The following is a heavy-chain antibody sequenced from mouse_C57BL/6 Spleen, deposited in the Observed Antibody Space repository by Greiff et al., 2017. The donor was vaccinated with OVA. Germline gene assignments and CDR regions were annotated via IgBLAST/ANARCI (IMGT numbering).Heavy chain of an antibody. CDR2: IYPGSGST. V-gene: IGHV1-55*01. Sequence: QVQLQQPGAELVKPGASVKMSCKASGYTFTSYWITWVKQRPGQGLEWIGDIYPGSGSTNYNEKFKSKATLTVDTSSSTAYMQLSSLTSEDSAVYYCARSLYYYGSESYYYAMDYWGQGTSVTVSS. J-gene: IGHJ4*01. D-gene: IGHD1-1*01. CDR3: ARSLYYYGSESYYYAMDY. CDR1: GYTFTSYW.